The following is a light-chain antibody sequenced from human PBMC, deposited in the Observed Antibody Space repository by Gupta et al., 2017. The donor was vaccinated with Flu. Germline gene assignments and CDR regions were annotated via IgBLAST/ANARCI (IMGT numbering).Light chain of an antibody. CDR1: SGFDVGSYR. CDR3: MIWHSSAWV. CDR2: YTSDSDK. Sequence: CTLLSGFDVGSYRILWYQQKPGSPPQFLLRYTSDSDKQQGSGVPSRFSGSKDVSANAGILVISGLQSEDEADYYCMIWHSSAWVFGGGTKLTVL. J-gene: IGLJ3*02. V-gene: IGLV5-45*01.